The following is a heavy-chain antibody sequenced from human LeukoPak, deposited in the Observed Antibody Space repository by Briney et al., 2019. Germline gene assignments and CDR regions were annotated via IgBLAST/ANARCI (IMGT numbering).Heavy chain of an antibody. CDR2: IYYSGST. V-gene: IGHV4-39*02. Sequence: SETLSLTCTVSGGSISSSSYYWGWVRQPPGKGLEWIGSIYYSGSTYYNPSLKSRVTISVDTSKNQFSLKLSSVTAADTAVYYCAKDPQDYWGQGTLVTVSS. J-gene: IGHJ4*02. CDR3: AKDPQDY. CDR1: GGSISSSSYY.